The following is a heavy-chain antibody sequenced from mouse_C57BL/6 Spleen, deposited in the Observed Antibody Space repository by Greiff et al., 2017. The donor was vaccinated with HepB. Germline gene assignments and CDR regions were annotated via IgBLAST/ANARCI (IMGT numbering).Heavy chain of an antibody. Sequence: DVMLVESGGGLVKPGGSLKLSCAASGFTFSSYAMSWVRQTPEKRLEWVATISDGGSYTYYPDNVKGRFTISRDNAKNNLYLQMSHLKSEDTAMYYCARDRVYYDYDYAMDYWGQGTSVTVSS. V-gene: IGHV5-4*01. CDR3: ARDRVYYDYDYAMDY. J-gene: IGHJ4*01. CDR2: ISDGGSYT. D-gene: IGHD2-4*01. CDR1: GFTFSSYA.